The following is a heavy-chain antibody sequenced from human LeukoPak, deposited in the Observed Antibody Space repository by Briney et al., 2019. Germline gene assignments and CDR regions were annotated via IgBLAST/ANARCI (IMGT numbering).Heavy chain of an antibody. CDR3: ASKERKAVAAKGSY. V-gene: IGHV3-21*01. D-gene: IGHD2-15*01. CDR2: ISSSSSYI. J-gene: IGHJ4*02. Sequence: KPWGSLSLTCAASGFSFSSYSLNWVRQAPGKGLEWVSSISSSSSYIYYADSVKGRFPISRDNAKNSLYLQMNSLRAEDTAVYYCASKERKAVAAKGSYWGQGTLVTVSS. CDR1: GFSFSSYS.